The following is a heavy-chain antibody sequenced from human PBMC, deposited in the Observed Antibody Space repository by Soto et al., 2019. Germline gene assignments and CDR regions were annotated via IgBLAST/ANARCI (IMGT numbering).Heavy chain of an antibody. CDR2: ISAYNGNT. CDR3: ARTLNEWLLGLD. J-gene: IGHJ4*02. Sequence: ASVKVSCKASGYTFTSYGISWVRKAPGQGLEWMGWISAYNGNTNYAQKFQGRVTMTTDTSTSTAYMELRSLRSDDTAVYYCARTLNEWLLGLDWGQGTLVTVSA. CDR1: GYTFTSYG. D-gene: IGHD3-3*01. V-gene: IGHV1-18*01.